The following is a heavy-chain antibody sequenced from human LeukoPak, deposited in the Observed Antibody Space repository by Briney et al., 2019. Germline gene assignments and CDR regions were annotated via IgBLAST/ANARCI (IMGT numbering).Heavy chain of an antibody. CDR3: ARGRYSYALFGDY. CDR2: IIPIFGTA. CDR1: GGTFSSYA. V-gene: IGHV1-69*13. D-gene: IGHD5-18*01. Sequence: ASVKVSCKASGGTFSSYAISWVRQAPGQGLEWMGGIIPIFGTANYAQKFQGRVTITADESTSTAYMELSSLRSEDTAVYYCARGRYSYALFGDYWGQGTLVTVSS. J-gene: IGHJ4*02.